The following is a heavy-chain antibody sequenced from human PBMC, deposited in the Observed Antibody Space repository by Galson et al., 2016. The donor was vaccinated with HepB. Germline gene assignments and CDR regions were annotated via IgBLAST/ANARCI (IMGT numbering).Heavy chain of an antibody. CDR2: FIPMFGTA. V-gene: IGHV1-69*13. CDR3: ARGGDMVARPSAIPIYYQHYYMDI. Sequence: SVKVSCKASGGTFNSYALSWVRQAPGQGLEWLGGFIPMFGTANYAQKFQGRVTITADESATTAFLELSSLRYEDAAVYFCARGGDMVARPSAIPIYYQHYYMDIWGKGTTVTVSS. J-gene: IGHJ6*03. D-gene: IGHD5-12*01. CDR1: GGTFNSYA.